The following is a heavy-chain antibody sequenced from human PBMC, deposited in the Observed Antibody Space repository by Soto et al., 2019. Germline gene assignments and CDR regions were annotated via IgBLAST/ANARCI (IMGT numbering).Heavy chain of an antibody. CDR1: GGSISSYY. D-gene: IGHD3-16*01. CDR3: ARRWGGYFDL. V-gene: IGHV4-59*08. J-gene: IGHJ2*01. CDR2: IYYSGSS. Sequence: QVQLQESGPGLVKPSETLSLTCTVSGGSISSYYWSWIRQPPGKGLEWIGYIYYSGSSNYSPSLKSRANISVDTSTNQLSLKLNSATAADTAGYHCARRWGGYFDLWGRGTLVTVSS.